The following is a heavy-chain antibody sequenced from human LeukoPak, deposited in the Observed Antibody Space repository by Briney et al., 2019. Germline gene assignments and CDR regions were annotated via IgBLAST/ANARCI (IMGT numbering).Heavy chain of an antibody. CDR2: VYYSGST. J-gene: IGHJ6*02. CDR1: GGSISSDY. Sequence: SETLSLTCIVSGGSISSDYWSWIRQPPGKGLEWIGYVYYSGSTSYNPSLKSRATISLDTSKNQFSLKLSSVTAADTAVYYCARRSMVRTVGYYYGMDVWGQGTTVTVSS. V-gene: IGHV4-59*08. CDR3: ARRSMVRTVGYYYGMDV. D-gene: IGHD4/OR15-4a*01.